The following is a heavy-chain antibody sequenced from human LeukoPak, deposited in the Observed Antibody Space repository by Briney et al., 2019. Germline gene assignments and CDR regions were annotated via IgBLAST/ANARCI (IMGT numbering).Heavy chain of an antibody. CDR3: ANNLFSGIAAAGPDY. D-gene: IGHD6-13*01. V-gene: IGHV3-30*04. Sequence: PGGSLRLSCAASGFTFSSYAMHWVRQAPGKGLEWVAVISYDGSNKYYAASVKGRFTISRDNSKNTLYLQMNSLRAEDTAVYYCANNLFSGIAAAGPDYWGQGTLVTVSS. J-gene: IGHJ4*02. CDR2: ISYDGSNK. CDR1: GFTFSSYA.